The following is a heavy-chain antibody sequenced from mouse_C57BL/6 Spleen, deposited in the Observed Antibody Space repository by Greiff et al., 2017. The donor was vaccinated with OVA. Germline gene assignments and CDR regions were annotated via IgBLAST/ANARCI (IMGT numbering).Heavy chain of an antibody. CDR3: ARVDYYGSRGYFDV. J-gene: IGHJ1*03. CDR2: IYPGGGYT. V-gene: IGHV1-63*01. CDR1: GYTFTNYW. Sequence: VQLQQPGAELVRPGTSVKMSCKASGYTFTNYWIGWAKQRPGHGLEWIGDIYPGGGYTNYNEKFKGKATLTADKSSSTAYMQVSSLTSEGSAIYYCARVDYYGSRGYFDVWGTGTTVTVSS. D-gene: IGHD1-1*01.